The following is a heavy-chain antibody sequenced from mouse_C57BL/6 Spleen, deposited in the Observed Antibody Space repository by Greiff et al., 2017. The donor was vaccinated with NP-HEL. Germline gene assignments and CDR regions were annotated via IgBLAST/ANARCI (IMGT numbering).Heavy chain of an antibody. CDR2: IHPNSGST. Sequence: QVQLQQPGAELVKPGASVKLSCKASGYTFTSYWMHWVKQRPGQGLEWIGMIHPNSGSTNYNEKFKSKATLTVDKSSSTYYMQLSGLTSEDSSVYYCARKGYGSDYWGQGTTLTVSS. D-gene: IGHD1-1*01. CDR1: GYTFTSYW. J-gene: IGHJ2*01. CDR3: ARKGYGSDY. V-gene: IGHV1-64*01.